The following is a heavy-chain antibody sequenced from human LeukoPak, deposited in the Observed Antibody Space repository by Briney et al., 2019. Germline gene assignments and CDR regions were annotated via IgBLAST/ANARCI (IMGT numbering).Heavy chain of an antibody. CDR2: IYYSGST. Sequence: SETLSLTCTVSGGSISSYYWTWIRQSPGKGLEWIGYIYYSGSTNYNPSLKSRVTISVDTSKNQFSLNLNSVTAADTAVYYCARGTVTLAYWGHGTLVSVSS. J-gene: IGHJ4*01. CDR1: GGSISSYY. D-gene: IGHD4-11*01. CDR3: ARGTVTLAY. V-gene: IGHV4-59*01.